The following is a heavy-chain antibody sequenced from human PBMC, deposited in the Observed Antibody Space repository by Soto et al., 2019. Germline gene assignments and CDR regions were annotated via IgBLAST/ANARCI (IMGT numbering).Heavy chain of an antibody. Sequence: PGGSLRLSCAASGFAFRSEWMSWVRQAPGKGLEWVANIKEDGSGKYYVDSVKGRFTISRDNAKSSLYLQMNSLRVEDTAVYYCAREITVTTGHYYYGMDVWGQGTTVTVSS. CDR2: IKEDGSGK. V-gene: IGHV3-7*05. CDR3: AREITVTTGHYYYGMDV. D-gene: IGHD4-4*01. J-gene: IGHJ6*02. CDR1: GFAFRSEW.